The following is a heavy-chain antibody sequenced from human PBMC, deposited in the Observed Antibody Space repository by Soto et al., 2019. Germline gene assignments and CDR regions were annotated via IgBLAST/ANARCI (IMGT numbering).Heavy chain of an antibody. J-gene: IGHJ6*02. CDR2: IYSGGST. V-gene: IGHV3-53*01. CDR1: GFTVSSNY. D-gene: IGHD3-10*01. CDR3: ARATMVRGYSWSTYYYGMDV. Sequence: GGSLRLSCAASGFTVSSNYMSWVRQAPGKGLEWVSVIYSGGSTYYADSVKGRFTISRDNSKNTLYLQMNSLRAEDTAVYYCARATMVRGYSWSTYYYGMDVWAKGPRSPSP.